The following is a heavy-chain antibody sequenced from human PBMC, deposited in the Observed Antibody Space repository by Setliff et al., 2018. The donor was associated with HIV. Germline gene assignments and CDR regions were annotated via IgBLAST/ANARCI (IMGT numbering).Heavy chain of an antibody. J-gene: IGHJ3*02. CDR3: ARSGDGPLRQWPGLDVFDI. CDR1: GYTFTSNY. CDR2: INPGGGST. V-gene: IGHV1-46*01. Sequence: ASVKVSCKASGYTFTSNYIHWVRQAPGQGLEWMGVINPGGGSTKYAQKFQGRVTMTRDTSTSTVYMELSSLKSEDTAVYYCARSGDGPLRQWPGLDVFDIWGQGTMVTVSS. D-gene: IGHD6-19*01.